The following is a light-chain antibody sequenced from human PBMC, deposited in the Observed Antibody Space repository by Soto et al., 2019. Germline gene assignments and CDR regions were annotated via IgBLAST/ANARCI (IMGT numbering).Light chain of an antibody. CDR1: QSVNKW. CDR2: DAS. Sequence: DIQITQSPSTLSASVLDIVTITWRASQSVNKWLAWFQQKPGKVPKLLIFDASTLQTGVPSRFSGSGFGTEFTLTITGLQPDDFATYYCQQHNDYTAVTFGQGTKVDI. J-gene: IGKJ2*01. V-gene: IGKV1-5*01. CDR3: QQHNDYTAVT.